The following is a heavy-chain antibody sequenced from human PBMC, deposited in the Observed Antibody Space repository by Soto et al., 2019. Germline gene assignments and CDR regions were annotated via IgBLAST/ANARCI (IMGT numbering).Heavy chain of an antibody. J-gene: IGHJ4*02. Sequence: PGESLKISCKASGYSFTNYWIGWVRQMPGKGPEWMGTIYPGDSDTRYSPSFQGQVTFSVDKSINTAYLHWTGLKASDTAIYYCAIQHPLDSSAWYNWGQGTLVTVSS. CDR2: IYPGDSDT. CDR3: AIQHPLDSSAWYN. D-gene: IGHD6-19*01. CDR1: GYSFTNYW. V-gene: IGHV5-51*01.